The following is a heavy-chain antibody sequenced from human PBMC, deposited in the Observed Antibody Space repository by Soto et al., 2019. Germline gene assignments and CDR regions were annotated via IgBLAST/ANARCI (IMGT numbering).Heavy chain of an antibody. CDR1: GFSLSTSGLD. CDR3: AHSIVTASLLDY. V-gene: IGHV2-5*02. J-gene: IGHJ4*02. CDR2: IYWDDDK. D-gene: IGHD2-21*02. Sequence: QITLKESGPTLVKPTQTLTLTCTFSGFSLSTSGLDVGWIRQPPGKALEWLALIYWDDDKRYSPSLKSRLTITKDTSKNQVVLTMTNMDPVDTATYYCAHSIVTASLLDYWGQGTLVTVSS.